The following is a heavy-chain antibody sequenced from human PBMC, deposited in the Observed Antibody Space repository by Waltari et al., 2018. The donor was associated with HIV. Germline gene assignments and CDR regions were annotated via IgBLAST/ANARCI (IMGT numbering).Heavy chain of an antibody. CDR2: IYYSGST. CDR1: GGSISSGGYS. D-gene: IGHD2-2*01. V-gene: IGHV4-31*03. J-gene: IGHJ4*02. Sequence: QVQLQESGPGLVKPSQTLSLTCTVSGGSISSGGYSWSWIRQHPGKGLEWIGYIYYSGSTYYNPSLKSRVTISVDTSKNQFSLKLSSVTAADTAVYYCARDLGAGMPGWFDYWGQGTLVTVSS. CDR3: ARDLGAGMPGWFDY.